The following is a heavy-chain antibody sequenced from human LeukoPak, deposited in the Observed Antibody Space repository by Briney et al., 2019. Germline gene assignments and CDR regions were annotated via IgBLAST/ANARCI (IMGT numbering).Heavy chain of an antibody. CDR2: IYHSGST. Sequence: SETLSLTCAVPGGSISSGGYSWSWIRQPPGKGLEWIGYIYHSGSTYYNPSLKSRVTISVDRSKNQFSLKLSSVTAADTAVYYCARVPYDSSGYHFDYWGQGTLVTVSS. J-gene: IGHJ4*02. CDR3: ARVPYDSSGYHFDY. D-gene: IGHD3-22*01. CDR1: GGSISSGGYS. V-gene: IGHV4-30-2*01.